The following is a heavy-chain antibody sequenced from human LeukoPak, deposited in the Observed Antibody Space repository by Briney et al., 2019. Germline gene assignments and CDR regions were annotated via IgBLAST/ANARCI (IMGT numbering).Heavy chain of an antibody. J-gene: IGHJ6*03. V-gene: IGHV3-66*02. CDR1: GFTVSSNY. D-gene: IGHD3-9*01. CDR3: ASKSPRAYDILTGYNVGYYYMDV. Sequence: GGSLRLSCAASGFTVSSNYMSWVRQAPGKGLEWVSVIYSGGSTYYADSVKGRFTISRDNSKNTLYLQMNSLRAEDTAVYYCASKSPRAYDILTGYNVGYYYMDVWGKGTTVTVSS. CDR2: IYSGGST.